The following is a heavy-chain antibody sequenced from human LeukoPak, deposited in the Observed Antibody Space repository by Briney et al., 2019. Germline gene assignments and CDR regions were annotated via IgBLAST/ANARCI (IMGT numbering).Heavy chain of an antibody. D-gene: IGHD6-6*01. Sequence: ASVKVTCKASGYTFTTCSINWLRQAPGQGLEWMGWICTYNGNSNYAQKLQGRVTMTTDTSTSTAYMELRSLRSDDTAMYYCAKDRWRDGSSSFDNWGQGTLVTVSS. V-gene: IGHV1-18*01. CDR1: GYTFTTCS. CDR2: ICTYNGNS. J-gene: IGHJ4*02. CDR3: AKDRWRDGSSSFDN.